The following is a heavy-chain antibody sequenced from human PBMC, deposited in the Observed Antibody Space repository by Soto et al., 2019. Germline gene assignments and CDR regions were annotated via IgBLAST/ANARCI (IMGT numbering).Heavy chain of an antibody. CDR1: GGSISGSTYY. Sequence: QLQLQESGPGLVKPSETLSLTCTVSGGSISGSTYYWGWIRQPPGKGLEYIGSTYYSGRTYYNPSLKSRVTVSVDTSKNQFSLSLNSVTAADTAVYYCARHGSGGQYPIYHWGQGTLVTVSS. V-gene: IGHV4-39*01. CDR2: TYYSGRT. CDR3: ARHGSGGQYPIYH. J-gene: IGHJ5*02. D-gene: IGHD3-10*01.